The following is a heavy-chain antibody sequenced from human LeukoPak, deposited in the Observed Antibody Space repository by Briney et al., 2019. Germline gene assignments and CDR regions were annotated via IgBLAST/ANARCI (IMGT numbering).Heavy chain of an antibody. J-gene: IGHJ6*02. D-gene: IGHD3-10*01. CDR1: GFVFSSYV. V-gene: IGHV3-30*04. CDR2: IPYDGSNK. Sequence: SGRSLRLSCAASGFVFSSYVMHWVRQAPGKGLEWVAVIPYDGSNKYYADSVEGRFTISRDNSKNTLYLQMNSLRAEDTAVYYCARDRGFGELLSDYFYDYVMDVWGQGTTVTVSS. CDR3: ARDRGFGELLSDYFYDYVMDV.